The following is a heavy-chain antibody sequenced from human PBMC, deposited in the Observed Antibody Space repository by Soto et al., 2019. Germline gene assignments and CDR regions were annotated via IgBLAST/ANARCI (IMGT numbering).Heavy chain of an antibody. CDR2: INPFKGDT. J-gene: IGHJ3*01. CDR1: GYTFSTYG. CDR3: ARVKVPAAILGAFDL. Sequence: GASVKVSCKASGYTFSTYGITWVRQAPGQGLDWMGWINPFKGDTNSAARFQDRVTMTTDTSTRTAYMELRSLRSDETAVYYCARVKVPAAILGAFDLWGQGTLVTVSS. V-gene: IGHV1-18*01. D-gene: IGHD2-2*02.